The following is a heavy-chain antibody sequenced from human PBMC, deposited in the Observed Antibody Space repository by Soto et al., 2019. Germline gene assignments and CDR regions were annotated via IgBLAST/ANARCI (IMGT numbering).Heavy chain of an antibody. D-gene: IGHD6-13*01. CDR1: GFTFSSYS. J-gene: IGHJ6*03. Sequence: EVQLVESGGGLVKPGGSLRLSCAASGFTFSSYSMNWVRQAPGKGLELVSSISSSSSYIYYADSVKGRFTISRDNAKNSLYLQMNSLRAEDTAVYYCARAYSSSWYHYMDVWGKGTTVTVSS. CDR2: ISSSSSYI. CDR3: ARAYSSSWYHYMDV. V-gene: IGHV3-21*01.